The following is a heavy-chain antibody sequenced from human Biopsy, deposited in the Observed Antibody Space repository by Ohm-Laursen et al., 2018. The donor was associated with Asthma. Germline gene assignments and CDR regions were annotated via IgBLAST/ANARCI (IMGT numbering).Heavy chain of an antibody. D-gene: IGHD3-3*02. J-gene: IGHJ1*01. CDR3: ARTFHFWSPYHAEHYQL. Sequence: SLRLSCSPSAFTFGDYWMSWVRQDPGKGLEWLANIKHDGTEKNHVDSLKGRFTISRDNAKNSLYLQMNSLRAEDTAVYYCARTFHFWSPYHAEHYQLWGQGTLVTVSS. V-gene: IGHV3-7*01. CDR2: IKHDGTEK. CDR1: AFTFGDYW.